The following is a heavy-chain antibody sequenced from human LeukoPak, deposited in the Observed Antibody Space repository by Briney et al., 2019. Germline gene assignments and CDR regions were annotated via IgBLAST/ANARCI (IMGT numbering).Heavy chain of an antibody. D-gene: IGHD3-22*01. Sequence: SVKVSCKASGGTFSSYAIRWVRQAPGQGLEWMGRIIPILGIANYAQKFQGRVTITADKSTSTAYMELSSLRSEDTAVYYCASHTYYYDSSGYYLYWGQGTLVTVSS. CDR2: IIPILGIA. J-gene: IGHJ4*02. CDR3: ASHTYYYDSSGYYLY. CDR1: GGTFSSYA. V-gene: IGHV1-69*04.